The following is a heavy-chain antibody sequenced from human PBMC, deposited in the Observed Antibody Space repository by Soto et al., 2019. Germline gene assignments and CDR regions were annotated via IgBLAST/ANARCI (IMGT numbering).Heavy chain of an antibody. CDR1: GFTFSTYD. CDR2: INRASSYI. D-gene: IGHD4-17*01. Sequence: PGGSLRLSCVASGFTFSTYDMNWVRQAPGKGLEWVSSINRASSYIYYADSVRGRFTISRDNAKNSLYLQMDSLRVEDTAVYYCGRSTVPTYQYFDSWGQGTLVTFSS. CDR3: GRSTVPTYQYFDS. J-gene: IGHJ4*02. V-gene: IGHV3-21*01.